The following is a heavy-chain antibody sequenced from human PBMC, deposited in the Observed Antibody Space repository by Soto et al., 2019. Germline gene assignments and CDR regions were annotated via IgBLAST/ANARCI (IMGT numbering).Heavy chain of an antibody. D-gene: IGHD5-12*01. CDR3: VRGAGRSGHDTRLDY. CDR1: GFTFTNHG. V-gene: IGHV3-30*03. CDR2: ISYNGIDK. Sequence: QMQLVESGGGVVQPGRSLRLSCAASGFTFTNHGIHWVRQAPGKGLEWVADISYNGIDKWYGDSVQGRFTISRDNFRDAAYLPVNGLRPEDPAVYYGVRGAGRSGHDTRLDYWVQGTLVTVSS. J-gene: IGHJ4*02.